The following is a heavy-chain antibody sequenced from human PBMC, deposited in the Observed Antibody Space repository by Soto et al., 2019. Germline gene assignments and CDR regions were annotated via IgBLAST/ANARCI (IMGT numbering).Heavy chain of an antibody. CDR1: GYIFTSYW. CDR3: ARLYCSSTSCNYGMDV. J-gene: IGHJ6*02. CDR2: IDPSDSYT. Sequence: PGESLKISCNGSGYIFTSYWISWGRQMPGKGLEWMGRIDPSDSYTNYSPSFQGHVTISADKSISTAYLQCSSLKASDTAMYYCARLYCSSTSCNYGMDVWGQGTTVTVSS. D-gene: IGHD2-2*01. V-gene: IGHV5-10-1*01.